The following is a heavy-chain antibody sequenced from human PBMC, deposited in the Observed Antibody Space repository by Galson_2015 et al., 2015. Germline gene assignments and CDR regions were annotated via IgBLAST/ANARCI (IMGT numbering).Heavy chain of an antibody. CDR3: AKGWFYFDY. D-gene: IGHD2-15*01. Sequence: SLRLSCATSGFTFSSYAMSWVRQAPGKGLEWVSPISGSGDITYYADSVKGRFTISRDNSENTLYLQTNSLRAEDTAVYYCAKGWFYFDYWGQGTLVTVSS. CDR1: GFTFSSYA. CDR2: ISGSGDIT. J-gene: IGHJ4*02. V-gene: IGHV3-23*01.